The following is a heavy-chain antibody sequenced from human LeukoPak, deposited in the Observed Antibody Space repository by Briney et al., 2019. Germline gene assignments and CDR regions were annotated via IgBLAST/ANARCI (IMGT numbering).Heavy chain of an antibody. CDR2: IYHSGST. CDR3: ARSYCGGDCYTYYFDY. D-gene: IGHD2-21*02. J-gene: IGHJ4*02. Sequence: NPSQTLSLTCAVSGGSISSGGYSWSWIRQPPGKGLEWIGYIYHSGSTYYNPSLKSRVTISVDRSKNQFSLKLSSVTAADTAVYYCARSYCGGDCYTYYFDYWGQGTLVTVSS. CDR1: GGSISSGGYS. V-gene: IGHV4-30-2*01.